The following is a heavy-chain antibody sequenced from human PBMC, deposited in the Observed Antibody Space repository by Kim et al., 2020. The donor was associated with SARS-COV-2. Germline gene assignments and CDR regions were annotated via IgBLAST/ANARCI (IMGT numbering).Heavy chain of an antibody. CDR1: GFTFSDYY. V-gene: IGHV3-11*05. D-gene: IGHD3-22*01. CDR3: ARDSGRGGYYESFDY. CDR2: ISSSSSYT. Sequence: GGSLRLSCAASGFTFSDYYMSWIRQAPGKGLEWVSYISSSSSYTNYADSVKGRFTISRDNAKNSLYLQMNSLRAEDTAVYYCARDSGRGGYYESFDYWGQGTLVTVSS. J-gene: IGHJ4*02.